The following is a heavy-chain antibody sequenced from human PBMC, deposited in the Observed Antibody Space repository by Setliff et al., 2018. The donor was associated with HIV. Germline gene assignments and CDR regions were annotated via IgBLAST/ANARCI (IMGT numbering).Heavy chain of an antibody. D-gene: IGHD3-9*01. J-gene: IGHJ2*01. CDR3: ARALDFLTEQLNWFFPL. V-gene: IGHV5-51*01. Sequence: LGESLKISCKASGYRFTSYWIAWVRQMPGKGLEWMGIIYPGDSDTRYSPSLQGQVTISVDKSISTAYLQWNSLKASDTAIYYCARALDFLTEQLNWFFPLWGRGTLVTVSS. CDR1: GYRFTSYW. CDR2: IYPGDSDT.